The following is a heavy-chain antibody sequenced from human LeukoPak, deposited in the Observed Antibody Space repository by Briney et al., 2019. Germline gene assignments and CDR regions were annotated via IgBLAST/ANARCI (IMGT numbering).Heavy chain of an antibody. Sequence: SVKVSCKASGGTFSSYAISWVRQAPGQGLEWMGGIIPIFGTANYAQKFQGRVTITADEFTSTAYMELSSLRSEDTAVYYCARGMYRNGSGSYYHFDYWGQGTLVTVSS. CDR3: ARGMYRNGSGSYYHFDY. D-gene: IGHD3-10*01. V-gene: IGHV1-69*01. CDR1: GGTFSSYA. CDR2: IIPIFGTA. J-gene: IGHJ4*02.